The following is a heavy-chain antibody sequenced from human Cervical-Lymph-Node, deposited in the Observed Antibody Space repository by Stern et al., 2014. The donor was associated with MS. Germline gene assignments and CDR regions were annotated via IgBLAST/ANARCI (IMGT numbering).Heavy chain of an antibody. CDR3: ASSRGGYEYLYYFGY. J-gene: IGHJ4*02. V-gene: IGHV3-48*02. Sequence: EVQLVESGGGLVPPGGSLRLSCAASGFTFSNYSMNWVRQAPGKGLEWLSYISDSSSTIYYADSVRGRFTISRDNAKSALYLQMDSLRDEDTAVYYCASSRGGYEYLYYFGYWGQGALVTVSS. CDR2: ISDSSSTI. CDR1: GFTFSNYS. D-gene: IGHD3-16*01.